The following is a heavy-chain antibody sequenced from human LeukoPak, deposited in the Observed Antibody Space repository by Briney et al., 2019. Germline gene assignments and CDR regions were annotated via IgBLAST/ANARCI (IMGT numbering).Heavy chain of an antibody. D-gene: IGHD5-12*01. CDR2: IDPTDSYT. Sequence: GESLRISCQGSGYRFISYWITWVRQMPGKGLEWMGRIDPTDSYTTYSPSFQGHVTISADKSISTAYLQWSSLKASDTAMYYCARLPSGYSGYPYCDYWGRGTLVTVSS. V-gene: IGHV5-10-1*01. CDR1: GYRFISYW. CDR3: ARLPSGYSGYPYCDY. J-gene: IGHJ4*02.